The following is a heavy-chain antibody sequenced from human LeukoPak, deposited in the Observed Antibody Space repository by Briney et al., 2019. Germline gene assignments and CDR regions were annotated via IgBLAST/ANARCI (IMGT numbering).Heavy chain of an antibody. CDR2: INWNGGST. J-gene: IGHJ3*02. CDR3: ASSRGDSSDDAFDI. Sequence: GGSLRLSCAASGFTFDDYGVSWVRQAPGKGLEWVSGINWNGGSTGYADSVKGRFTISRDNAKNSLYLQMNSLRAEDTALYYCASSRGDSSDDAFDIWGQGTMVTVSS. D-gene: IGHD3-22*01. V-gene: IGHV3-20*04. CDR1: GFTFDDYG.